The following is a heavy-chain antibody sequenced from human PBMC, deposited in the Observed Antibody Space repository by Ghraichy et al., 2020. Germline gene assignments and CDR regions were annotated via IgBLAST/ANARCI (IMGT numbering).Heavy chain of an antibody. CDR1: GYTFTSYG. D-gene: IGHD2-15*01. J-gene: IGHJ1*01. CDR2: ISADNGNT. Sequence: ASVKVSCKASGYTFTSYGISWVRQAPGQGLEWMGWISADNGNTNYAQKLQGRVTITTDTSTSTAYMELRSLRSEDTAVYYCARDLDCSGGSCYTEYFQHWGQGTLVTVSS. V-gene: IGHV1-18*01. CDR3: ARDLDCSGGSCYTEYFQH.